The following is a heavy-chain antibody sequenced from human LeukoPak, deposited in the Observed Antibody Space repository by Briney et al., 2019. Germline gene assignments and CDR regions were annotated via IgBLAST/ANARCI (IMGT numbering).Heavy chain of an antibody. J-gene: IGHJ5*02. V-gene: IGHV4-34*01. Sequence: SETLSLTCAVYGGSFSGYYWSWIRQPPGKGLEWIGEINHSGSTNYNPSLKSRVTISVDTSKNQFSLKLSSVTAADTAVYYCARDPRYCSSISCYPTWFDPWGQGTLVTVSS. CDR3: ARDPRYCSSISCYPTWFDP. CDR1: GGSFSGYY. D-gene: IGHD2-2*01. CDR2: INHSGST.